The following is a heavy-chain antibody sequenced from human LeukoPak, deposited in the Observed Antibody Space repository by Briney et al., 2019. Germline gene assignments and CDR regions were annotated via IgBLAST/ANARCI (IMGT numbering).Heavy chain of an antibody. CDR3: ARGSFTMVGGVIITFDY. Sequence: ASVTVSFKCSVYTFTVYCMHWLRQAPGQGREVVGWINPNSGGRNYAQKFQGRVTMTSDTTISTDYMELSRLRSDDTAVYYCARGSFTMVGGVIITFDYWGRGTLVTVSS. CDR2: INPNSGGR. J-gene: IGHJ4*02. CDR1: VYTFTVYC. V-gene: IGHV1-2*02. D-gene: IGHD3-10*01.